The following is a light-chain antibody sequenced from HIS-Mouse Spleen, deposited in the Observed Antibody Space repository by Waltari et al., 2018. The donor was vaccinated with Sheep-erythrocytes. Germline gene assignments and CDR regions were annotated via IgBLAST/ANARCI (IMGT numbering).Light chain of an antibody. V-gene: IGKV1-39*01. CDR2: AAS. CDR3: QQSYSTPPLT. CDR1: QSISSY. Sequence: DIQMPQSPSSLSASVGDIVTITCRASQSISSYLNWYQQKPGKAPKLLIYAASSLQSGVPSRFSGSGSGTDFTLTISSLQPEDFATYYCQQSYSTPPLTFGGGTKVEIK. J-gene: IGKJ4*02.